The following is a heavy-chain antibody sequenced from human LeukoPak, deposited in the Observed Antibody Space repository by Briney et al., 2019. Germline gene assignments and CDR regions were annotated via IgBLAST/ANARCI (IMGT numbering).Heavy chain of an antibody. CDR2: IYSSGST. V-gene: IGHV4-59*01. CDR1: DGSITSYY. J-gene: IGHJ4*02. CDR3: ARGYRSSWGYFDY. Sequence: PSETLSLTCTVSDGSITSYYWSWIRQPPGRGLEWIGYIYSSGSTNYNPSLKSRVTISVDTSKNQFSLKLSSVTAADTSMYYCARGYRSSWGYFDYWGQGTLVTVSS. D-gene: IGHD6-13*01.